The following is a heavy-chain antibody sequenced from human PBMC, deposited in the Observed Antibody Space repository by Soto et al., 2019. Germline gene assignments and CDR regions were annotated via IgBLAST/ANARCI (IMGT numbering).Heavy chain of an antibody. J-gene: IGHJ4*02. Sequence: ASVKVSCKVSGYTLTELSMHWVRQAPGKGLEWMGGFDPEDGETIYAQKFQGRVTMTEDTSTDTAYMELSSLRSEDTAVYYCATNGIVGAPMPSPFDYWGQGTLVTVSS. CDR1: GYTLTELS. CDR3: ATNGIVGAPMPSPFDY. D-gene: IGHD1-26*01. V-gene: IGHV1-24*01. CDR2: FDPEDGET.